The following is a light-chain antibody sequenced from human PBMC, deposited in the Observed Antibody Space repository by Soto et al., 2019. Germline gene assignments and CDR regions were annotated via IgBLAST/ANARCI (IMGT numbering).Light chain of an antibody. CDR3: QQYYDWPIT. CDR1: QSISTN. Sequence: EIVMTQTPATLSVSPGERATLSCRASQSISTNLAWYHQKPGQAPRLLIYGASTRATGIPTRFSGSGSGTEFTLTISSLQSEDFAVYCCQQYYDWPITFGQGTRLEIK. V-gene: IGKV3-15*01. J-gene: IGKJ5*01. CDR2: GAS.